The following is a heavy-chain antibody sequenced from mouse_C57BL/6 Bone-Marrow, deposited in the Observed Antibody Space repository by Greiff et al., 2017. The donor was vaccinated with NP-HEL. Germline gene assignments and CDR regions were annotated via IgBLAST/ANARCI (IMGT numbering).Heavy chain of an antibody. V-gene: IGHV5-4*01. CDR2: ISDGGSYT. CDR3: ARDAGWIAY. CDR1: GFTFSSYA. J-gene: IGHJ3*01. Sequence: EVHLVESGGGLVKPGGSLKLSCAASGFTFSSYAMSWVRQTPEKRLEWVATISDGGSYTYYPDNVKGRFTISRDNAKNNLYLQMSHLKSEDTAMYYCARDAGWIAYWGQGTLVTVSA.